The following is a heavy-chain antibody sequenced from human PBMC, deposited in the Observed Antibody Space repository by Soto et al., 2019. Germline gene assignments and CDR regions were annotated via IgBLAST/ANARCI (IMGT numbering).Heavy chain of an antibody. CDR2: IYFSGSS. V-gene: IGHV4-59*01. D-gene: IGHD3-22*01. Sequence: PSETLSLTCTVSGGPISSDYWSWIRQPPGKGPEWIGYIYFSGSSNYTPSLKSRVTMSVDTSQNQFSLKLSSAPAADTAVYYCARERSSGYVDYWGQGTLVTVSS. CDR3: ARERSSGYVDY. CDR1: GGPISSDY. J-gene: IGHJ4*02.